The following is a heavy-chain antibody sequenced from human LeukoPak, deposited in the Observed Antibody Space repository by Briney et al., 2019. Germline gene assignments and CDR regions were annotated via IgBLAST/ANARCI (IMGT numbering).Heavy chain of an antibody. CDR3: ARSRWLVRSVIDY. Sequence: QPGGSLRLSCAAPGFTFSSYEMNWVRQAPGKGLEWVSYISSSGSTIYYADSVKGRFTISRDNAKNSLYLQMNSLRAEDTAVYYCARSRWLVRSVIDYWGQGTLVTVSS. J-gene: IGHJ4*02. CDR1: GFTFSSYE. CDR2: ISSSGSTI. D-gene: IGHD6-19*01. V-gene: IGHV3-48*03.